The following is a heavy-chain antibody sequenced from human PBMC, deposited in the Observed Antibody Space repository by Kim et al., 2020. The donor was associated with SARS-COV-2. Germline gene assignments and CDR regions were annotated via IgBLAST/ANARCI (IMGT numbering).Heavy chain of an antibody. CDR2: INHSGST. Sequence: SETLSLTCAVYGGSFSGYYWSWIRQPPGKGLEWIGEINHSGSTNYNPSLKSRVTISVDTSKNQFSLKLSSVTAADTAVYYCARGFWYYVFWSAPTGGMDVWGQGTTVTVSS. CDR1: GGSFSGYY. V-gene: IGHV4-34*01. D-gene: IGHD3-3*01. CDR3: ARGFWYYVFWSAPTGGMDV. J-gene: IGHJ6*02.